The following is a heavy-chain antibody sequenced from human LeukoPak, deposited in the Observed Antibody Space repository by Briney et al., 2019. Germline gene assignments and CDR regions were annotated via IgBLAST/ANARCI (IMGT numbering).Heavy chain of an antibody. J-gene: IGHJ6*02. Sequence: GGSLRLSCAASGFTFSSYAMSWVRQAPGKGLEWVSAISGSGGSTYYADSVKGRFTISRDNSKNTLHLQMNSLRAEDTAVYYCAKTVVVAAETHYGMDVGGQGTTVTVS. CDR1: GFTFSSYA. CDR3: AKTVVVAAETHYGMDV. D-gene: IGHD2-15*01. CDR2: ISGSGGST. V-gene: IGHV3-23*01.